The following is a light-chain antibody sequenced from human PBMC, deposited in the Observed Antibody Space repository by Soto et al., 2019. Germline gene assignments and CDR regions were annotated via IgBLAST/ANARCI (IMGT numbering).Light chain of an antibody. CDR1: QSISSW. Sequence: DIQMTQSPSTLSASVGDRVTITCRASQSISSWLAWYQQKPGKAPKLLIYKASSLESGVPSRFSGSGSGTEFTLTISSLQPDDFATYYCQQYNSYSPVFXPGTKVDIK. CDR3: QQYNSYSPV. J-gene: IGKJ3*01. CDR2: KAS. V-gene: IGKV1-5*03.